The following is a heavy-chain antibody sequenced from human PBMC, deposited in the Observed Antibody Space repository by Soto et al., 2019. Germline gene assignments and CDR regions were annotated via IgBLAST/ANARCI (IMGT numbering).Heavy chain of an antibody. J-gene: IGHJ4*02. Sequence: GGSLRLSCAASGFTFGTYGMHWVRQAPGKGLEWVAGIWYGGSVKTYADSVKGRFSISRDNSQNTVYLQMNTLRAGDTAVYYCARADCGGQCPCDYWGQGTLVTVSS. CDR1: GFTFGTYG. D-gene: IGHD2-21*01. CDR2: IWYGGSVK. CDR3: ARADCGGQCPCDY. V-gene: IGHV3-33*01.